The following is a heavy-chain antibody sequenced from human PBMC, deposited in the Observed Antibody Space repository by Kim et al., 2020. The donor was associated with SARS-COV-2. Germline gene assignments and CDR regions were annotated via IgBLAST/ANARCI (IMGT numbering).Heavy chain of an antibody. Sequence: ASVKVSCKASGYTFTSYAMHWVRQAPGQRLEWMGWINAGNGNTKYSQKFQGRVTITRDTSASTAYMELSSLRSEDTAVYYCARDLSPHTGTTFYYGMDVWGQGTTVTVSS. J-gene: IGHJ6*02. CDR3: ARDLSPHTGTTFYYGMDV. D-gene: IGHD1-1*01. V-gene: IGHV1-3*01. CDR2: INAGNGNT. CDR1: GYTFTSYA.